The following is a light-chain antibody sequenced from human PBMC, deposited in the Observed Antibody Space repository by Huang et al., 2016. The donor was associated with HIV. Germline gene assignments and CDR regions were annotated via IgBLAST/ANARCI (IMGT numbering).Light chain of an antibody. V-gene: IGKV3-20*01. Sequence: EIVLTQSPGTLSLSPGERATRSCRASQGVSGNYLAWYQQRPGQAPRLLIYHSSTRAPGSPVKFSGSGSGTDFTLTISRLEPEYFAVFYCQQYGNSPFTFGPGTKVDI. CDR1: QGVSGNY. CDR3: QQYGNSPFT. J-gene: IGKJ3*01. CDR2: HSS.